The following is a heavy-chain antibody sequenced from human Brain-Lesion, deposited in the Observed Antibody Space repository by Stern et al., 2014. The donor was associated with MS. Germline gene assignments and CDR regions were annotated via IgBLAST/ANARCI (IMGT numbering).Heavy chain of an antibody. CDR2: VSYDGSNK. CDR1: GFTFGSCA. J-gene: IGHJ4*02. Sequence: VQLVESGGGVVQPGRPLRLSCVASGFTFGSCAMHWVRQAPGKGLEWVAGVSYDGSNKYYADSVKGRFTISRDNSQNTLYMQMSSLRPEDTAVYYCAKDRQYLTYFXDXWGQGSLVTVSS. D-gene: IGHD2/OR15-2a*01. V-gene: IGHV3-30*18. CDR3: AKDRQYLTYFXDX.